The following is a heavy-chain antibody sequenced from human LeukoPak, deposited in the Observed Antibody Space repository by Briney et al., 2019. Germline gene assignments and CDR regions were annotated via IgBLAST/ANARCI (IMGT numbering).Heavy chain of an antibody. CDR1: GLTFSDYY. D-gene: IGHD2-2*01. Sequence: GGSLRLSCAASGLTFSDYYMSWIRQAPGKGLEWVSYISSSGSTIYYADSVKGRFTISRDNAKNSLYLQMNSLRAEDTAVYYCAREVVVVPAAMNYYYYYGMDVWGQGTTVTVSS. CDR3: AREVVVVPAAMNYYYYYGMDV. CDR2: ISSSGSTI. J-gene: IGHJ6*02. V-gene: IGHV3-11*01.